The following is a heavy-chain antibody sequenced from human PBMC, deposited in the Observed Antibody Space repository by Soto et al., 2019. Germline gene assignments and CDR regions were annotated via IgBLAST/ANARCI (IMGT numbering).Heavy chain of an antibody. V-gene: IGHV1-2*04. Sequence: ASVKVSCKASGYTFTGYYMHWVRQAPGQGLEWMGWINPNSGGTNYAQKFQGWVTMTRDTSISTAYMELSRLRSDDTAVYYCARDRSSGWYRSAFDIWGQGTMVTVSS. D-gene: IGHD6-19*01. CDR2: INPNSGGT. CDR1: GYTFTGYY. CDR3: ARDRSSGWYRSAFDI. J-gene: IGHJ3*02.